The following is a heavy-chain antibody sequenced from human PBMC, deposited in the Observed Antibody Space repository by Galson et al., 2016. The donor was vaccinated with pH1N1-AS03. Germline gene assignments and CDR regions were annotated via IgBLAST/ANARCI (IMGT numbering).Heavy chain of an antibody. Sequence: SLRLSCAASGFTFSSYWMDWVRQAPGKGPVWIARTNSDGRSTNYADSVKGRFTISRDNARNTLYLQLTSLSAEDTAVYFCERDPLWVGRTGYYFDLWGPGTLVTVAS. CDR1: GFTFSSYW. CDR3: ERDPLWVGRTGYYFDL. D-gene: IGHD2-21*01. J-gene: IGHJ4*02. CDR2: TNSDGRST. V-gene: IGHV3-74*01.